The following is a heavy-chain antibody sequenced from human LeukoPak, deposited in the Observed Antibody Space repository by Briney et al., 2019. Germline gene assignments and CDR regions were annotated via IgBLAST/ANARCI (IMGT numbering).Heavy chain of an antibody. CDR3: AKASAGLHDAFDI. D-gene: IGHD3/OR15-3a*01. J-gene: IGHJ3*02. V-gene: IGHV1-8*01. CDR1: GYTFTSYD. Sequence: GASVKVSCKASGYTFTSYDINWVRQATGQGLEWMGWMNPNSGNTGYAQKFQGRVTMTRNTSISTAYMELSSLRSEDTAVYYCAKASAGLHDAFDIWGQGTMVTVSS. CDR2: MNPNSGNT.